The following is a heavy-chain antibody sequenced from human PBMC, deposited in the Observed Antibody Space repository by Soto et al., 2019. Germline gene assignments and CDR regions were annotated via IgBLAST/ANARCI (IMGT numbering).Heavy chain of an antibody. Sequence: ASVKVSCKTSGYPFPSFEVHWIRQAPGQRPEWMGGISNAGSGNTKYSQKFQDRLTITGDKRASTVYMALSSLTSDDTATYYCARGSNHYQDFFKNWGQGTQVTVSS. J-gene: IGHJ4*02. CDR2: ISNAGSGNT. CDR1: GYPFPSFE. D-gene: IGHD3-16*02. CDR3: ARGSNHYQDFFKN. V-gene: IGHV1-3*01.